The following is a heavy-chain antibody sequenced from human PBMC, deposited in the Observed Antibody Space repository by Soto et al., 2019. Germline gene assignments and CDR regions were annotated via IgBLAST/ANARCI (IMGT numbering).Heavy chain of an antibody. J-gene: IGHJ4*02. V-gene: IGHV3-30*18. CDR2: ISYDGSNK. CDR3: AKDLPASY. CDR1: GFTFSSYG. Sequence: PGGSLRLSCAASGFTFSSYGMHWVRQAPGKGLEWVAVISYDGSNKYYADSVKGRFTISRDNSKNTLYLQMNSLRAEDTAVYYCAKDLPASYWGQGTLVTVSS.